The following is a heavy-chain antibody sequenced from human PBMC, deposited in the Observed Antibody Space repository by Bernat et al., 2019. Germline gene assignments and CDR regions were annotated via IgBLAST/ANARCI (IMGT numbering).Heavy chain of an antibody. Sequence: QVQLVQSGAEVKEPGASVKVSCKASGYTFTSYDINWVRQATGQGLEWMGWMNPNSGNTGYAQKFQGRVTMTRNTSISTAYMELSSLRSEDTAVYYCAQTYGSGSYSASRRFDDWGRGTLVTVSS. V-gene: IGHV1-8*01. CDR1: GYTFTSYD. J-gene: IGHJ4*02. D-gene: IGHD3-10*01. CDR3: AQTYGSGSYSASRRFDD. CDR2: MNPNSGNT.